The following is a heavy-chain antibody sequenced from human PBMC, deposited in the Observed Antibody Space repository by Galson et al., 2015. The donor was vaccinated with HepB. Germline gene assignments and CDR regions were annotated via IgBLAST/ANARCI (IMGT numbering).Heavy chain of an antibody. D-gene: IGHD3-10*01. CDR2: ISRSRNYI. CDR3: ARPPVGYLGSGTPLYYFDL. Sequence: SLRLSCAASGFTFRDFSMNWVRQAPGKGLEWVSSISRSRNYIYYADSVTGRFTISRDNAKNSLYLQMNSLRAEDTAVYYCARPPVGYLGSGTPLYYFDLWGQGTLVTVSS. CDR1: GFTFRDFS. V-gene: IGHV3-21*01. J-gene: IGHJ4*02.